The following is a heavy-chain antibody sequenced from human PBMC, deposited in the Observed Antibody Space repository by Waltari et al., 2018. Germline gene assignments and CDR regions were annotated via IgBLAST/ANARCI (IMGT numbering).Heavy chain of an antibody. CDR3: ARCARLVGATQVDS. Sequence: QLQLQESGPGLVQPSETLSLTCTVSGVSVTTPNYYWAWIRQPPGKELEWIGSVAYTGNACYTPSLKSLLALSADTATNQFSLMLTSVTAADTAVYYCARCARLVGATQVDSWGQGVLVTVSS. CDR1: GVSVTTPNYY. J-gene: IGHJ4*02. V-gene: IGHV4-39*07. D-gene: IGHD1-26*01. CDR2: VAYTGNA.